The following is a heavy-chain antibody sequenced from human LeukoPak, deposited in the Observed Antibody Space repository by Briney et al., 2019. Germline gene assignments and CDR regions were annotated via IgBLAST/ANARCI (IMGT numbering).Heavy chain of an antibody. V-gene: IGHV4-39*07. D-gene: IGHD3-16*01. CDR2: IYYSGST. Sequence: SETLSLTCTVSGGSISSSSYYWGWIRQPPGKGLEWIGSIYYSGSTYYNPSLKSRVTMSLDTSKNQFSLKLTSVTAAGTAVYYCARVGSDYYFYMDVWGKGTTVTVSS. CDR3: ARVGSDYYFYMDV. J-gene: IGHJ6*03. CDR1: GGSISSSSYY.